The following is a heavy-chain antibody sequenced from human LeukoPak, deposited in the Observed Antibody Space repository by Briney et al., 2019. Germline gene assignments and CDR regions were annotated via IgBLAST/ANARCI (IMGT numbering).Heavy chain of an antibody. J-gene: IGHJ4*02. D-gene: IGHD3-9*01. Sequence: PGGSLRLSCAASGFTFGNFWMNWARQAPGKGLEYVSSIGPNGASTLYADSVKGRFTISRDNSKNALYLQLTSLRLEDTALYYCVKDLTGTWSFDYWGQGTLVTVSS. V-gene: IGHV3-64D*06. CDR3: VKDLTGTWSFDY. CDR1: GFTFGNFW. CDR2: IGPNGAST.